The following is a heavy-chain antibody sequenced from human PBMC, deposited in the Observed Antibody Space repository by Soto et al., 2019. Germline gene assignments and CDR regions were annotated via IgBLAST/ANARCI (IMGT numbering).Heavy chain of an antibody. J-gene: IGHJ6*03. CDR1: GYTFTSYA. D-gene: IGHD3-10*01. CDR2: INAGNGNT. Sequence: QVQLVQSGAEVKKPGASVKVSCKASGYTFTSYAMHWVRQAPGQRLEWIGWINAGNGNTKYSQKFQGRVTITRDTSASTAYMEGSRLRSEDTAVYYCARDGIGELFDYYYYMDVWGKGTTVTVSS. V-gene: IGHV1-3*01. CDR3: ARDGIGELFDYYYYMDV.